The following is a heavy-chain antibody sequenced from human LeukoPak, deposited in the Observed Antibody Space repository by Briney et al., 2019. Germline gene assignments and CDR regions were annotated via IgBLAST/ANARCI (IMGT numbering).Heavy chain of an antibody. CDR2: ISNSGNTI. CDR1: GFTFNDYY. V-gene: IGHV3-11*04. D-gene: IGHD1-7*01. J-gene: IGHJ4*02. Sequence: GGSLRLSCAASGFTFNDYYMSWIRQAPGKGLEWVSYISNSGNTIYYADSVKGRFAISRDNAKNSLYLQMNSLRAEGTAVYHCARDLGITGTTTFDYWGQGTLVTVSS. CDR3: ARDLGITGTTTFDY.